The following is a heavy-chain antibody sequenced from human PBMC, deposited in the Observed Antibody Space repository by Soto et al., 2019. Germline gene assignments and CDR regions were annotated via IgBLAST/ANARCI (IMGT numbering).Heavy chain of an antibody. V-gene: IGHV3-23*01. CDR3: AKHRIGGSGYYKYYYYYMDV. D-gene: IGHD3-3*01. Sequence: GGSLRLSCAASGFTFSSYAMSWVRQAPGKGLEWVSAISGSGGSTYYADSVKGRFTISRDNSKNTVYLQMNSLRAEDTAVYYCAKHRIGGSGYYKYYYYYMDVWGKGTTVTVSS. CDR2: ISGSGGST. J-gene: IGHJ6*03. CDR1: GFTFSSYA.